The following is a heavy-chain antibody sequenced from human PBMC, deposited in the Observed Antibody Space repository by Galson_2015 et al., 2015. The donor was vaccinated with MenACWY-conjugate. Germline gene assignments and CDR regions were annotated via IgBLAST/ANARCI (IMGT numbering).Heavy chain of an antibody. CDR2: ISYHGTNK. Sequence: SLRLSCAASGFTFTSYAMHWVRQAPGKGLEWVAVISYHGTNKYYADSVKGRFSISRDSSNDMLSLQMNSLTPEDTAVYYCGRDRYYYGSGSSSVGSWGQGTLVTV. J-gene: IGHJ4*02. V-gene: IGHV3-30*04. CDR3: GRDRYYYGSGSSSVGS. D-gene: IGHD3-10*01. CDR1: GFTFTSYA.